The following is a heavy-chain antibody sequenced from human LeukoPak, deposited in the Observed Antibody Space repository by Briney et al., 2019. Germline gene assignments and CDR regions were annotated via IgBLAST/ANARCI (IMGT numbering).Heavy chain of an antibody. D-gene: IGHD3-22*01. CDR3: AKVTPAGYYPSTDAFDI. CDR2: ISGSGGST. Sequence: PGGSLRLSCAASGFTFSSYAMSWVRQAPGKGLEWVSAISGSGGSTYYADSVKGRFTISRDNSKNTLYLQMNSLRAEDTAVYYCAKVTPAGYYPSTDAFDIWGQGTMVTVSS. CDR1: GFTFSSYA. J-gene: IGHJ3*02. V-gene: IGHV3-23*01.